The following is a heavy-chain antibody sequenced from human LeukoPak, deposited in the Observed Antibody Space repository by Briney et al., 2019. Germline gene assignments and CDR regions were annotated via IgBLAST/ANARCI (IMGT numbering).Heavy chain of an antibody. D-gene: IGHD3-16*01. V-gene: IGHV3-30*02. CDR1: GFTLRNFP. CDR3: AKDKSQVWVDSGSTLVDH. J-gene: IGHJ4*02. Sequence: PGGSLRLSCAASGFTLRNFPMHGVRQPPGKGLKSVAFIKFDGRHDFYVDSLKGRFTISRDNSMNTVSLQMNSLRSEDTALYYCAKDKSQVWVDSGSTLVDHWGQGTLVIVSS. CDR2: IKFDGRHD.